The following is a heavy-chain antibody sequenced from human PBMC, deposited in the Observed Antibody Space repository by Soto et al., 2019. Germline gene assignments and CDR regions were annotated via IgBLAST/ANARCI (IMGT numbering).Heavy chain of an antibody. V-gene: IGHV1-46*01. CDR1: GYTFTSYY. CDR2: INPSGGST. Sequence: GASVKVSCKASGYTFTSYYMHWVRQAPGQGLEWMGIINPSGGSTSYAQRFQGRVTMTRDTSTSTVYMELSSLRSEDTAVYYCARGDTGGTYYDFWSGYSAVSNWFEPWGQGTLVTVSS. CDR3: ARGDTGGTYYDFWSGYSAVSNWFEP. J-gene: IGHJ5*02. D-gene: IGHD3-3*01.